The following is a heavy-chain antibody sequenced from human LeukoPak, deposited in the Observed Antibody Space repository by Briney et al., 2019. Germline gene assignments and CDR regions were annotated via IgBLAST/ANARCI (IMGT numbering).Heavy chain of an antibody. J-gene: IGHJ4*02. D-gene: IGHD4-17*01. CDR3: ARADDYGDYEAGFDY. CDR1: GFSFSSNS. Sequence: GGSPRLSCAASGFSFSSNSMNWVRQAPGKGLEWVSYISSSSTIYYADSVKGRFTISRDNAKNSLYLQMNSLRAEDTAVYYCARADDYGDYEAGFDYWGQGTLVTVSS. V-gene: IGHV3-48*04. CDR2: ISSSSTI.